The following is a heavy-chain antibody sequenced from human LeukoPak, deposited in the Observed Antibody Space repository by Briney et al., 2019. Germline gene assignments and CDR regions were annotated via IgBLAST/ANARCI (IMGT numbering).Heavy chain of an antibody. V-gene: IGHV3-33*01. CDR1: GFVFSTYG. CDR3: ARAPDYGDYVGYSDF. Sequence: GRSLRLSCAAFGFVFSTYGIHWVRQAPGKGLEWVAGIWYDGTTKYYADPVKGRFTISRDNSKNTVSLQMDSLRAEDTAVYSCARAPDYGDYVGYSDFWGQGAQVTVSS. J-gene: IGHJ4*02. CDR2: IWYDGTTK. D-gene: IGHD4-17*01.